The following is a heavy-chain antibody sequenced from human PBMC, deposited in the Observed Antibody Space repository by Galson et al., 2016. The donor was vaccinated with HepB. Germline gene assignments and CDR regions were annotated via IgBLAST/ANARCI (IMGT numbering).Heavy chain of an antibody. D-gene: IGHD6-19*01. J-gene: IGHJ4*02. Sequence: SLRLSCAASGFSFSNYGMHWVRQAPGKGLEWVAIMWYDGSKTYYADSMRGRSTISRDNSNNTLYLQMDSLRTEDTAVYFCVRDGSSAWYFDYWGQGTLVTVAS. CDR2: MWYDGSKT. CDR3: VRDGSSAWYFDY. CDR1: GFSFSNYG. V-gene: IGHV3-33*01.